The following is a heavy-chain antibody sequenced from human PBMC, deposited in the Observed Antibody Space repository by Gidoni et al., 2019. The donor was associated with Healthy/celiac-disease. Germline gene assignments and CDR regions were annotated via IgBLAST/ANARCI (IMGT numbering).Heavy chain of an antibody. CDR2: IIPILGIA. V-gene: IGHV1-69*04. J-gene: IGHJ6*02. Sequence: QLQLVQSWAEVKKPGSSVKVSCKASGGPFSSYAISWVRQAPGQGLEWMGRIIPILGIANYAQKFQGRVTITADKSTSTAYMELSSLRSEDTAVYYCARVKPDYYYYGMDVWGQGTTVTVSS. CDR1: GGPFSSYA. CDR3: ARVKPDYYYYGMDV.